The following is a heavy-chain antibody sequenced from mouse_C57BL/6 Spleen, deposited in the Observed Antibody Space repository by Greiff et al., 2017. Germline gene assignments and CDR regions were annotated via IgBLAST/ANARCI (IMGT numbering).Heavy chain of an antibody. CDR1: GYAFSSYW. Sequence: QVKLKESGAELVKPGASVKISCKASGYAFSSYWMNWVKQRPGKGLEWIGQIYPGDGDTNSNGKFKGKATLTADKSSSTAYMQLSILTSDDSAVYFCARNPFWYFDVWGTGTTVTVSS. CDR3: ARNPFWYFDV. CDR2: IYPGDGDT. J-gene: IGHJ1*03. V-gene: IGHV1-80*01.